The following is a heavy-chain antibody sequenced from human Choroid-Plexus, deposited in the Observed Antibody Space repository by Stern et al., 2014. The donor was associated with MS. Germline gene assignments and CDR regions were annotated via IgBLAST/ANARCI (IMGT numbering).Heavy chain of an antibody. J-gene: IGHJ5*02. CDR3: AKDRQYLTYFFDH. D-gene: IGHD2/OR15-2a*01. Sequence: QLVQSGGGVVQPGRPLRLSCVASGFTFGSCAMHWVRQAPGKGLEWVAGVSYDGSNKNYADSVKGRFTISRDNSQNTLYMQMSSLRPEDTAVYYCAKDRQYLTYFFDHWGQGSLVTVSS. V-gene: IGHV3-30*18. CDR2: VSYDGSNK. CDR1: GFTFGSCA.